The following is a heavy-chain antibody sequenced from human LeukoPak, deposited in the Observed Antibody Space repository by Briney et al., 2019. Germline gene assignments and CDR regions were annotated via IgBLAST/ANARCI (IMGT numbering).Heavy chain of an antibody. Sequence: SETLSLTCTVSGGSISSYYWSWIRQPPGKGLEWIGYIYYSGSTNYNPSLKSRVTISVDTSKNQFSLKLSSVTAADTAVYYCASTAQYSSGWSSSGYFDYWGQGTLVTVSS. CDR3: ASTAQYSSGWSSSGYFDY. V-gene: IGHV4-59*01. CDR1: GGSISSYY. CDR2: IYYSGST. D-gene: IGHD6-19*01. J-gene: IGHJ4*02.